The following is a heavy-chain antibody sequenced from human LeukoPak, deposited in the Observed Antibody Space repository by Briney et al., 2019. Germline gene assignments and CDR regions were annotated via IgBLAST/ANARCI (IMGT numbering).Heavy chain of an antibody. CDR2: ISAYNGNT. V-gene: IGHV1-18*01. CDR1: GYTFPSYG. Sequence: GASVKVSCKASGYTFPSYGISGVRQAPGQGLEWVGWISAYNGNTNYAQKLQGRVTMTTDTSTSTAYMELRSLRSDDTAVYYCARPHDYGEEYFDYWGQRTLVTVSS. J-gene: IGHJ4*02. CDR3: ARPHDYGEEYFDY. D-gene: IGHD4-17*01.